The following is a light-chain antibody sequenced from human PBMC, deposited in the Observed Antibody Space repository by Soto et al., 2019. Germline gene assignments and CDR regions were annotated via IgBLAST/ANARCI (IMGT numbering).Light chain of an antibody. J-gene: IGKJ5*01. Sequence: EIVLTQSPATLSSFPGDRVTLSCRASQYINTRLALYQHRPGQAPRLLVYGASSRATGIPDRFSGSGSGTDFTLTIGRLEPEDFAVYYCQQHGTSPITFGQGTRLE. CDR3: QQHGTSPIT. CDR1: QYINTR. CDR2: GAS. V-gene: IGKV3-20*01.